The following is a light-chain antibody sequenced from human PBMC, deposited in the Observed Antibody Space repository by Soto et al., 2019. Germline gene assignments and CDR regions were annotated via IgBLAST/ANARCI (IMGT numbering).Light chain of an antibody. V-gene: IGLV2-14*03. CDR3: SSYTSSSLHV. J-gene: IGLJ1*01. CDR1: SSDVGGYNY. Sequence: QSVLTQPASVSGSPGQSITISCTGPSSDVGGYNYVSWYQQHPGKAPKLMIYDVSNRPSGVSYRFSGSKSGNTASLTISGLQAEDEADYYCSSYTSSSLHVFGTGTKVTVL. CDR2: DVS.